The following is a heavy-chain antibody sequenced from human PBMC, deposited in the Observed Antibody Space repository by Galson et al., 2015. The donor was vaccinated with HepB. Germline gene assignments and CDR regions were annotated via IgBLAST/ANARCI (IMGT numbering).Heavy chain of an antibody. D-gene: IGHD2-2*01. J-gene: IGHJ5*02. CDR3: VRAYCSTSSGRYSWFDP. Sequence: SLRLSCAGSGFIFSSYWMNWVRQAPGKGLVWVSRINSDGSDTSYAVYVKGRFTMYRDNAMKTVYLKMNSLRAEDTAVYYCVRAYCSTSSGRYSWFDPWGQGTLVTVSS. CDR1: GFIFSSYW. CDR2: INSDGSDT. V-gene: IGHV3-74*01.